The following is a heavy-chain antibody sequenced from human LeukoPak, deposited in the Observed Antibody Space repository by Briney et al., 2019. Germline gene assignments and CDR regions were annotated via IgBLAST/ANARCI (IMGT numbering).Heavy chain of an antibody. CDR1: GFTFSSYA. J-gene: IGHJ4*02. CDR2: ISSNGDST. Sequence: GGSLRLSCSASGFTFSSYAMHWVRQAPGRGLEYVSAISSNGDSTYYADSVKGRFTISRDNSKNTLYLQMNSLRAEDTAVYYCAGDYSNPYYFDYWGQGTLVTVSS. CDR3: AGDYSNPYYFDY. V-gene: IGHV3-64*04. D-gene: IGHD4-11*01.